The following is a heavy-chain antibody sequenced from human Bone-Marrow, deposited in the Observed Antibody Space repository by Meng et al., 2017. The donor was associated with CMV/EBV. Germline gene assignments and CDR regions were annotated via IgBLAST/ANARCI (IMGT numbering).Heavy chain of an antibody. CDR1: RFSVNTNY. Sequence: GGSLRLSCAASRFSVNTNYMSWVRQTPGKGLEWVSIIHSGGTTHYADSVRGRFTISRDHTKNTLYLQMTSLRPDDSGVYYCARSLNTAADYCGQRTLVTVSS. CDR3: ARSLNTAADY. J-gene: IGHJ4*02. CDR2: IHSGGTT. V-gene: IGHV3-66*02. D-gene: IGHD6-13*01.